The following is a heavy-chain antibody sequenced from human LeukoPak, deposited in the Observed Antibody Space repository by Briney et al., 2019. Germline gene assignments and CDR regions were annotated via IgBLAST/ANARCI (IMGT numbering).Heavy chain of an antibody. Sequence: SETLSLTCTVSGGSVGSGGYYWSWIRQPPGGGLEWIGDIYYIRNTNYNPSLKSRVTISLDPSKNQFSLKLNSVTAADTAVYYCARTQSQSGSYRYYFAYWGLGTLVTVSS. D-gene: IGHD1-26*01. CDR2: IYYIRNT. CDR3: ARTQSQSGSYRYYFAY. V-gene: IGHV4-61*08. J-gene: IGHJ4*02. CDR1: GGSVGSGGYY.